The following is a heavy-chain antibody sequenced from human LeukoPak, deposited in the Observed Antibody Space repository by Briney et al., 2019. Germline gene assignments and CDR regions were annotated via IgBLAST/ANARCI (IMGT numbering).Heavy chain of an antibody. J-gene: IGHJ4*02. Sequence: GGSLRLSCAASGFTFSSYAMSWVRQVPGKGLEWVSGISGSGGSTYYADSVKGRFTISRDNSKNTVYLQMNSLRAEDTAVYYCANSYSVSGSYRNCWGQGTLVTVSS. CDR3: ANSYSVSGSYRNC. V-gene: IGHV3-23*01. D-gene: IGHD3-10*01. CDR2: ISGSGGST. CDR1: GFTFSSYA.